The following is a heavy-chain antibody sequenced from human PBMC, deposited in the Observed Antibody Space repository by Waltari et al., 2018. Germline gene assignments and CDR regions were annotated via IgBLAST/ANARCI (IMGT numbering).Heavy chain of an antibody. V-gene: IGHV4-34*01. D-gene: IGHD5-12*01. Sequence: QVQLQQWGAGLLKPSETLSLTCAVYGGSFSGYYWSWIRQPPGKGLEWIGERKHSGSPNYNPPLKSRVTISVDTSKTQFSLKLGSVTAADTAVYYCARGRNAVATIFGKVLRHWYFDLWGRGTLVTVSS. CDR3: ARGRNAVATIFGKVLRHWYFDL. CDR1: GGSFSGYY. J-gene: IGHJ2*01. CDR2: RKHSGSP.